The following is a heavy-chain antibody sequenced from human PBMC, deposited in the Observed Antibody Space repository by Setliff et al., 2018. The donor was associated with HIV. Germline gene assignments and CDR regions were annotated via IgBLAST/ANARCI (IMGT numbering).Heavy chain of an antibody. CDR2: LNTETGNS. Sequence: ASVKVSCKASGYTLTTYGISWVRQAPGQGLQWMGWLNTETGNSVYAQGFTGRFVFSLDTSVSTAFLQINSLKAEDTAMYYCARVGSYWSTFDYWGQGALVTVSS. CDR3: ARVGSYWSTFDY. CDR1: GYTLTTYG. J-gene: IGHJ4*02. D-gene: IGHD1-26*01. V-gene: IGHV7-4-1*02.